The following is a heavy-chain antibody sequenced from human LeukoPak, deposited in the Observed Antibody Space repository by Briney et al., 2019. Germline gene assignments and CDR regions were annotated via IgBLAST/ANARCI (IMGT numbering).Heavy chain of an antibody. V-gene: IGHV3-33*01. D-gene: IGHD3-10*01. CDR2: IWYDGSNK. CDR1: GFTFSSYG. CDR3: ARDRITMVRGPPRYGMDV. J-gene: IGHJ6*02. Sequence: PGGSLRLSCAASGFTFSSYGMHWVRQAPGKGLEWVAVIWYDGSNKYYADSVKGRFTISRDNSKNTLYLQMNSLRAEDTAVYYCARDRITMVRGPPRYGMDVWGQGTTVTVSS.